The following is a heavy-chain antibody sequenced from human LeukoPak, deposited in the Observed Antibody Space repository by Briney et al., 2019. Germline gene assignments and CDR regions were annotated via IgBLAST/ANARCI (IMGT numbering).Heavy chain of an antibody. CDR2: IYPGDSDT. CDR3: ARSPTVTQADY. J-gene: IGHJ4*02. Sequence: GESLQISCKGSGYSFTSYWIGWVRQLPGKGLEWMGVIYPGDSDTRYSPSFQGQVTISADKSISTAYLQWSSLKASDTAMYYCARSPTVTQADYWGQGTLVTVSS. CDR1: GYSFTSYW. V-gene: IGHV5-51*01. D-gene: IGHD4-17*01.